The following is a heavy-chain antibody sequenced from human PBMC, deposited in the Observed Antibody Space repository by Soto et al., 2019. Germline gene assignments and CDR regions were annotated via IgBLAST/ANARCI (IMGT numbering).Heavy chain of an antibody. CDR2: IYPGDSDT. D-gene: IGHD2-15*01. CDR1: GYSFTSYW. V-gene: IGHV5-51*01. Sequence: GESLKISCKGSGYSFTSYWIGWVRQMPGKGLEWMGIIYPGDSDTRYSPSFQGQVTISADKSISTAYLQWSSLKASDTAMYYCARQRDCSGGSCYYYGMDVWGQGTTVTV. J-gene: IGHJ6*02. CDR3: ARQRDCSGGSCYYYGMDV.